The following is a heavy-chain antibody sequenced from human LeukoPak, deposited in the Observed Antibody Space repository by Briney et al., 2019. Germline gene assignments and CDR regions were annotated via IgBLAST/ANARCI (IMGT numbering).Heavy chain of an antibody. CDR3: ARDGTYYYGMDV. D-gene: IGHD1-1*01. V-gene: IGHV1-3*01. Sequence: ASVKVSCKASGYTFTGYYMHWVRQAPGQRLEWMGWINAGNGNTKYSQKFQGRVTITRDTSASTAYMELSRLRSEDTAVYYCARDGTYYYGMDVWGQGTTVTVSS. CDR2: INAGNGNT. CDR1: GYTFTGYY. J-gene: IGHJ6*02.